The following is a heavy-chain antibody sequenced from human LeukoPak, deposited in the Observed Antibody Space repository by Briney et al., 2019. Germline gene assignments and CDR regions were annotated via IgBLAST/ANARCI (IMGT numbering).Heavy chain of an antibody. J-gene: IGHJ4*02. Sequence: GSLRLSCAASGFTVSSNYMSWIRQPPGKGLEWIGSIYYSGSTYYNPSLKSRVTISVDTSKNQFSLKLSSVTAADTAVYYCARGDAGSYFDYWGQGTLVTVSS. V-gene: IGHV4-39*07. CDR1: GFTVSSNY. CDR2: IYYSGST. D-gene: IGHD6-6*01. CDR3: ARGDAGSYFDY.